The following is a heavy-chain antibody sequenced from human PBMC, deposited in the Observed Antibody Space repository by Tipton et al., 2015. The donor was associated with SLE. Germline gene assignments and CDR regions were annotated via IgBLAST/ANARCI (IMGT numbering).Heavy chain of an antibody. CDR1: GGSISSSYYY. CDR3: ATSYYDILTGYKPLEF. Sequence: TLSLTCTVSGGSISSSYYYWGWIRQPPGKGLEWIGSIYYSGITYYDPSLNSRVTISVDTSRNHFSLRLSSLTAADTAVYYCATSYYDILTGYKPLEFWGQGTLVTVSS. D-gene: IGHD3-9*01. V-gene: IGHV4-39*02. J-gene: IGHJ4*02. CDR2: IYYSGIT.